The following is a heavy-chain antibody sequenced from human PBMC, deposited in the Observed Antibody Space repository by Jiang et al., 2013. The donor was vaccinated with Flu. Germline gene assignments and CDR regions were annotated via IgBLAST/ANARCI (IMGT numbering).Heavy chain of an antibody. CDR2: MNPNSGNT. CDR3: ARTIGYCTNGVCYWFDP. Sequence: QLVESGAEVKKPGASVKVSCKASGYTFTSYDINWVRQATGQGLEWMGWMNPNSGNTGYAQKFQGRVTMTRNTSISTAYMELSSLRSEDTAVYYCARTIGYCTNGVCYWFDPWGQGTLVTVSS. D-gene: IGHD2-8*01. CDR1: GYTFTSYD. V-gene: IGHV1-8*01. J-gene: IGHJ5*02.